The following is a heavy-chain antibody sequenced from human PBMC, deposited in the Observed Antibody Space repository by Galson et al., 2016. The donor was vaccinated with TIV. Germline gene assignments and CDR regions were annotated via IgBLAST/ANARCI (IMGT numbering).Heavy chain of an antibody. CDR3: ARGRGYYFGSGSSYFDY. J-gene: IGHJ4*02. D-gene: IGHD3-10*01. Sequence: SGATFNKYAISWVRQAPGQGLEWMGSINPIFGTANYAQKFQGRVTITADTSTSTIYMELSSLRSEDTAVYYCARGRGYYFGSGSSYFDYWGQGSLVTVSS. CDR2: INPIFGTA. CDR1: GATFNKYA. V-gene: IGHV1-69*06.